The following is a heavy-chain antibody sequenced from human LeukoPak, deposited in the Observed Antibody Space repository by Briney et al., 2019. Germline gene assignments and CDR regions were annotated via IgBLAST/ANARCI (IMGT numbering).Heavy chain of an antibody. J-gene: IGHJ4*02. D-gene: IGHD6-13*01. CDR1: GGSISNYY. CDR3: ARRTSWGAAAGDY. V-gene: IGHV4-59*08. Sequence: SETLSLTCTVSGGSISNYYWSWIRQPPGKGLEWIGYIYYSGSTNYNPSLKSRVTISVDTSKNQFSLKLSSVTAADTAVYYCARRTSWGAAAGDYWGQGTLVTVSS. CDR2: IYYSGST.